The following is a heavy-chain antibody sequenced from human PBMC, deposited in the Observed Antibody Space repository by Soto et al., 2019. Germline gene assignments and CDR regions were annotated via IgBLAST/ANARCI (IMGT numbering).Heavy chain of an antibody. D-gene: IGHD3-10*01. Sequence: QVQLQESGPGLVKPSQTLSLTCTVSGGSISSGGYYWSWIRQHPGKGLEWIGYIYYSGSTYYNPSLKSRVTISVDTSKNQFSLKLSSVTAADTAVYYCARDMDRGVNPLGWFDPWGQGTLVTVSS. CDR1: GGSISSGGYY. J-gene: IGHJ5*02. CDR2: IYYSGST. CDR3: ARDMDRGVNPLGWFDP. V-gene: IGHV4-31*03.